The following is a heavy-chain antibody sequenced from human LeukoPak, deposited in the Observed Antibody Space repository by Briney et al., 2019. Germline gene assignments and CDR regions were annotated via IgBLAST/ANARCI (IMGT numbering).Heavy chain of an antibody. CDR1: GFTVSSNY. J-gene: IGHJ4*02. CDR2: IYSGGST. D-gene: IGHD6-13*01. Sequence: GGSLRLSCAASGFTVSSNYMSWVRQAPGKGLEWVSVIYSGGSTYYADSVKGRFTISRDNTKNTLYLQMNSLRAEDTAVYYCARRGIAAAGFDYWGQGTLVTVSS. CDR3: ARRGIAAAGFDY. V-gene: IGHV3-66*04.